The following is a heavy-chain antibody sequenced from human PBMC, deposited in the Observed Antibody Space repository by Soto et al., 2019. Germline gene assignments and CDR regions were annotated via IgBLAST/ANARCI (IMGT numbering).Heavy chain of an antibody. J-gene: IGHJ6*02. CDR2: INPNTGGT. CDR1: GYTFSGYY. CDR3: GRELGYSYYYYYAMDV. V-gene: IGHV1-2*02. D-gene: IGHD2-21*01. Sequence: ASVKVSCTASGYTFSGYYMHWVRQAPGQGLEWMGWINPNTGGTNYAQKFQGRVTMTREMSISTAYMELSSLRSDDTAVYYCGRELGYSYYYYYAMDVWGQGTTVTVSS.